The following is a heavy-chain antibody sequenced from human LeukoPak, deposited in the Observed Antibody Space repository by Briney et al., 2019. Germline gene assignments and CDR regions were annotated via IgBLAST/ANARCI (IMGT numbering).Heavy chain of an antibody. CDR1: GGTFSSYA. D-gene: IGHD2-15*01. CDR2: IIPIFGTA. V-gene: IGHV1-69*13. J-gene: IGHJ3*02. CDR3: ARAWCSGGSCYVGIDAFDI. Sequence: SVKVSCKASGGTFSSYAISWVRQAPGQGLEWVGGIIPIFGTANYAQKFQGRVTITADESTSTAYMELSSLRSEDTAVYYCARAWCSGGSCYVGIDAFDIWGQGTMVTVSS.